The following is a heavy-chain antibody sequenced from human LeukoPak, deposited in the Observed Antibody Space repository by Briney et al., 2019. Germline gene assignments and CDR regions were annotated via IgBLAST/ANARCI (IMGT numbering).Heavy chain of an antibody. J-gene: IGHJ4*02. D-gene: IGHD3-22*01. Sequence: ASVKVSCKASGYTFTGYYIHRVRQAPGQGLEWMGWINPNSGGTNYAQKFQGRVTMTRDTSISTAYMELTRLRSDDTAVYYCARELGDSSGSFDYWGQGTLVTVSS. CDR1: GYTFTGYY. CDR2: INPNSGGT. CDR3: ARELGDSSGSFDY. V-gene: IGHV1-2*02.